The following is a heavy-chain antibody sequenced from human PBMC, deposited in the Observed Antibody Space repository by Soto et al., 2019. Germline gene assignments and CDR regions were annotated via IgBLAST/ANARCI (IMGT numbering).Heavy chain of an antibody. Sequence: EVQLVESGGGLVQPGGPLKLSCETSGFSFGGSAMHWVRQVSGKGLGGVGRIRSKANSYATAYAASVKGRFTTSRDDSKNTAYLQMNSLKTEDTAVYYCSRRGAVAGVHLDYWGQGTLVTVSS. J-gene: IGHJ4*02. CDR2: IRSKANSYAT. D-gene: IGHD6-19*01. CDR1: GFSFGGSA. V-gene: IGHV3-73*02. CDR3: SRRGAVAGVHLDY.